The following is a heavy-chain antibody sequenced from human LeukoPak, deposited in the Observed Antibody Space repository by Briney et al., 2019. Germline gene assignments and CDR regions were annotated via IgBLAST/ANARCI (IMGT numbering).Heavy chain of an antibody. V-gene: IGHV1-18*01. CDR2: ISTYNGNTNGNT. Sequence: ASVKVSCKASGYTFANYGFSWVRQAPGQGLEWVGWISTYNGNTNGNTNYAQKFQGRVTMTTDTSTSTAYMELRSLRSDDTAIYYCARGASGSYSWFDPWGQGTLVTVSS. CDR3: ARGASGSYSWFDP. CDR1: GYTFANYG. J-gene: IGHJ5*02. D-gene: IGHD1-26*01.